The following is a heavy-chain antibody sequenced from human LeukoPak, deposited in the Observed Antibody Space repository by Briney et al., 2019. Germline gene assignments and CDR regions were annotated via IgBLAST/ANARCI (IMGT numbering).Heavy chain of an antibody. V-gene: IGHV3-23*01. CDR2: ISGSGGST. J-gene: IGHJ4*02. CDR1: GFTFSSYA. D-gene: IGHD6-19*01. CDR3: AKDSRQHSSGWYGVSY. Sequence: GGSLRLSCAASGFTFSSYAMSWVRQAPGKGLEWVSAISGSGGSTYYADSVKGRFTISRDNSKNTLYLQMNSLRAEDTAVYYCAKDSRQHSSGWYGVSYWGQGTLVTVSS.